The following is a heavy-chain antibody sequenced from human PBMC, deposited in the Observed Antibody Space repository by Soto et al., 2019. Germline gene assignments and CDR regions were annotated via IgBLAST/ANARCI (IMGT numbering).Heavy chain of an antibody. Sequence: GESLKISCAASGFTFSSYAMHWVRQAPGKGLEWVAVISYDGSNKYYADSVKGRFTISRDNSKNTLYLQMNSLRAEDTAVYYCARDSGMYYYDSSGYEWLDPWGQGTLVTVSS. V-gene: IGHV3-30-3*01. CDR3: ARDSGMYYYDSSGYEWLDP. D-gene: IGHD3-22*01. J-gene: IGHJ5*02. CDR1: GFTFSSYA. CDR2: ISYDGSNK.